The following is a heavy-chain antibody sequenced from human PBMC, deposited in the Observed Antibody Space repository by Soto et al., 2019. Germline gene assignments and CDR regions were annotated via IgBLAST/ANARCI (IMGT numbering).Heavy chain of an antibody. CDR3: AREKDHLRGVNYYFEY. CDR1: GFLFRSYW. J-gene: IGHJ4*02. D-gene: IGHD3-10*01. CDR2: INLDGSEK. V-gene: IGHV3-7*01. Sequence: GGSLRLSCAASGFLFRSYWMSWVRQAPGKGLEWVANINLDGSEKYYVESVKGRFSTSRDNAKNSLFLQMNSLRAEDTAVYYCAREKDHLRGVNYYFEYWGQGTPVTVSS.